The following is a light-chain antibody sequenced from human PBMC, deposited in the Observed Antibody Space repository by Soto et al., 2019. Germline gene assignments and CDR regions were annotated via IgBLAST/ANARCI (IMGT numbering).Light chain of an antibody. J-gene: IGLJ1*01. CDR1: SSDVGGYNY. V-gene: IGLV2-14*01. CDR3: SSYTSSSTLYV. CDR2: EVT. Sequence: QSVLTQPASVSGSPGQSITISFTGTSSDVGGYNYVCWYKQHPGKAPQLMIYEVTNRPSGVSDRFSGSKSGNTASMTISGLQAEDEADYYCSSYTSSSTLYVFGTGTKLTVL.